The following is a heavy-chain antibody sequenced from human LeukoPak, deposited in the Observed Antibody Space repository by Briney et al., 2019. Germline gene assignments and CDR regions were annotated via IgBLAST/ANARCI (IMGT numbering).Heavy chain of an antibody. CDR1: GFTFSSYA. V-gene: IGHV3-23*01. D-gene: IGHD1-26*01. CDR2: ISAGGDST. Sequence: PGGSLRLSCAASGFTFSSYAMSWVRQAPGKGLEWVSAISAGGDSTYYADSVKGRFTISRDNAKNSLYLQMNSLRAEDTAVYYCARVSRVGATTCKDDPVDYWAQGTVVSVSS. CDR3: ARVSRVGATTCKDDPVDY. J-gene: IGHJ4*02.